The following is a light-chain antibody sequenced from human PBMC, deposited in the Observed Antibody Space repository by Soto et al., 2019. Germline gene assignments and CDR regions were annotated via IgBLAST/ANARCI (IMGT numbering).Light chain of an antibody. J-gene: IGKJ1*01. Sequence: DIEMTQSPSSLSASVGDRVTITCRASQGISNYLAWYQQRPGKVPKLLIYAASTLQSGVPSRFSGSGSGTEFTLTISSLQPEDVATDYCQKYDSAPWTFGQGTEVEIK. CDR3: QKYDSAPWT. V-gene: IGKV1-27*01. CDR2: AAS. CDR1: QGISNY.